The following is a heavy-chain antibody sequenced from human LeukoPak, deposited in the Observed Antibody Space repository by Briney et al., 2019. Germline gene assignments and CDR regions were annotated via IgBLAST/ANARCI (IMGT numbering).Heavy chain of an antibody. D-gene: IGHD3-22*01. CDR3: ARDSVHYYDSSGYSNYFDY. Sequence: GGSLRLSCTVSGLTFDTYGMSWVRQAPGKGLEWVAVISYDGSNKYYADSVKGRFTISRDNSKNTLYLQMNSLRAEDTAVYYYARDSVHYYDSSGYSNYFDYWGQGTLVTVSS. CDR2: ISYDGSNK. CDR1: GLTFDTYG. V-gene: IGHV3-30*03. J-gene: IGHJ4*02.